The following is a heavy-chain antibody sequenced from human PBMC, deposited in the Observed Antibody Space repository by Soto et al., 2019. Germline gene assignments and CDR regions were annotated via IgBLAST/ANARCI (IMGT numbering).Heavy chain of an antibody. CDR1: GFSLSTSGVG. CDR3: AHGYGDSRLFQH. Sequence: QITLKESGPPLVKPTQTLTLTCTFSGFSLSTSGVGVGWIRQPPGKALEWLALIYWDDDKRYSPSLKSRLTITKATSKNQVVLTMTNMDPVDTATYYCAHGYGDSRLFQHWGQGTLVTVSS. D-gene: IGHD4-17*01. CDR2: IYWDDDK. J-gene: IGHJ1*01. V-gene: IGHV2-5*02.